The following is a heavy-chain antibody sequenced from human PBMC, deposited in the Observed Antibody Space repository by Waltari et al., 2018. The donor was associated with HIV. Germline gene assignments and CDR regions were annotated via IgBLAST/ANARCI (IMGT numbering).Heavy chain of an antibody. J-gene: IGHJ4*02. CDR3: ARGGGYSSSYYFDY. CDR1: GFTFSSYA. V-gene: IGHV3-30-3*01. CDR2: ISYDGSNK. Sequence: QVQLVESGGGVVQPGRSLRLSCAGSGFTFSSYAMHWVRQAPGKGLELVAIISYDGSNKYYADSVKVRFTISRDNSKNTLYLQMNSLRAEDTAVYYCARGGGYSSSYYFDYWGQGTLVTVSS. D-gene: IGHD5-12*01.